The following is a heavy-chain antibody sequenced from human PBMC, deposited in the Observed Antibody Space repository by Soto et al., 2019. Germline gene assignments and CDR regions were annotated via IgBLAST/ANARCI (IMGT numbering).Heavy chain of an antibody. CDR1: GFTFNNYG. Sequence: GGSLRLSCAASGFTFNNYGMHWVRQAPGKGLEWVAVTSYDGSNIYYADSVKGRLTISRDNSKNSLFLQMNSLTAEDTAIYYCAKESVRYCSGGRCPLIFDSWGEGILVTVCS. CDR2: TSYDGSNI. V-gene: IGHV3-30*18. J-gene: IGHJ4*02. D-gene: IGHD2-15*01. CDR3: AKESVRYCSGGRCPLIFDS.